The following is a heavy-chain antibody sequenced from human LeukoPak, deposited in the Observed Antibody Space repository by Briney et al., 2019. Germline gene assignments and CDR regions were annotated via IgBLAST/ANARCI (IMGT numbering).Heavy chain of an antibody. Sequence: PSETLSLTCTVSGGSISSYYWSWIRQPPGKGLEWIGYIYYSGSTNYNPSLKSRVTISVDPSKNQFSLKLSSVTAADTAVYYCARGQYYYDSSGYYYVDYWGQGTLVTVSS. CDR1: GGSISSYY. D-gene: IGHD3-22*01. CDR2: IYYSGST. CDR3: ARGQYYYDSSGYYYVDY. V-gene: IGHV4-59*01. J-gene: IGHJ4*02.